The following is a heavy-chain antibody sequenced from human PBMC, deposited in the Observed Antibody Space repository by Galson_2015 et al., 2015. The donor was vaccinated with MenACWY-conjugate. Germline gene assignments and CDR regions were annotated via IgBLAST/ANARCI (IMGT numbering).Heavy chain of an antibody. V-gene: IGHV3-30*01. CDR3: ARVGQERRTLLPNFDG. J-gene: IGHJ4*02. CDR2: ISYDGKDK. D-gene: IGHD3-22*01. CDR1: GFNFNMYS. Sequence: SLRLSCAASGFNFNMYSLHWIHQAPGKGLEWVAVISYDGKDKFYGDSVKGRFIILRDNSKNTVYLQMNSLRGEDTGVYFCARVGQERRTLLPNFDGWGQGTRVTVSS.